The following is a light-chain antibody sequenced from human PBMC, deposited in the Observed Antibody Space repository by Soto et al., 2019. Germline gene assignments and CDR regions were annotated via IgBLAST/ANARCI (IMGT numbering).Light chain of an antibody. V-gene: IGLV2-8*01. Sequence: QSVLTQPPSASGSPGQSVAISCTGTSSDVGGYNYVSWYQQHPGKAPKLMIYEVNKRPSGVPDRFSGSKSGNTASLTVSGLQAEDEADYYCSSYSSTSTPGVFGGGTKLTVL. CDR1: SSDVGGYNY. CDR2: EVN. CDR3: SSYSSTSTPGV. J-gene: IGLJ3*02.